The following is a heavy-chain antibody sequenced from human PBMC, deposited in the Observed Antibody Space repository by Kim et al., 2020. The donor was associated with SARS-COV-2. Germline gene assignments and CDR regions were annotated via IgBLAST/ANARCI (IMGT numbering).Heavy chain of an antibody. Sequence: GGSLRLSCAASGFTFSSYAMSWVRQAPGKGLEWVSAISGSGGSTYYADSVKGRFTISRDNSKNTLYLQMNSLRAEDTAVYYCAKTLNYYGSGSYYKEGYYFDYWGQGTLVTVSS. CDR2: ISGSGGST. V-gene: IGHV3-23*01. D-gene: IGHD3-10*01. CDR3: AKTLNYYGSGSYYKEGYYFDY. J-gene: IGHJ4*02. CDR1: GFTFSSYA.